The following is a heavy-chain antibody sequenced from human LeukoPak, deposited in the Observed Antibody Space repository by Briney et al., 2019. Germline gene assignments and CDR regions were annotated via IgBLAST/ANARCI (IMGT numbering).Heavy chain of an antibody. D-gene: IGHD1-14*01. CDR2: VSLNSGNT. J-gene: IGHJ4*02. CDR3: AASVSNFDY. V-gene: IGHV1-8*01. CDR1: GNTFTSYD. Sequence: ASVKVSCKASGNTFTSYDINWVRQATGQGLEWMGWVSLNSGNTGYAQKFQGRVTMTRNTSISTAYMELSSLRSEDTAVYYCAASVSNFDYWGQGTLVTVSS.